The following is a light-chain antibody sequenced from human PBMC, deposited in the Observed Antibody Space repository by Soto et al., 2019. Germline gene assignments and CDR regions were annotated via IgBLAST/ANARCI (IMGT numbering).Light chain of an antibody. Sequence: DIQMTQSPSSLSAYVGDTVTITCRTSQSINNYLIWYHQKPGKAPKFLIYATSILQSGVPSRFSGSGSGTDFSLTISSLQPEDFATYYCQQNYSYPRTFGQGTRLDIK. V-gene: IGKV1-39*01. CDR1: QSINNY. CDR2: ATS. J-gene: IGKJ5*01. CDR3: QQNYSYPRT.